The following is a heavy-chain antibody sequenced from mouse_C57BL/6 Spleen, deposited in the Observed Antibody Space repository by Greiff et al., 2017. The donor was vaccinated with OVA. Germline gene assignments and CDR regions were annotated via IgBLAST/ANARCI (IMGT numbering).Heavy chain of an antibody. D-gene: IGHD5-5*01. CDR2: INPSNGGT. J-gene: IGHJ4*01. V-gene: IGHV1-53*01. Sequence: QVQLQQPGTELVKPGASVKLSSKASGYTFTSYWMHWVKQRPGQGLEWIGNINPSNGGTNYNEKFKSKATLTVDKSSSTAYMQLSSLTSEDSAVYYCAREGTYYLYYYAMDYWGQGTSVTVSS. CDR1: GYTFTSYW. CDR3: AREGTYYLYYYAMDY.